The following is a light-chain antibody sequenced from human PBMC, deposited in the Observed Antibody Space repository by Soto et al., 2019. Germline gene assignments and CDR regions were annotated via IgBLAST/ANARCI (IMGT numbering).Light chain of an antibody. Sequence: EIVLTQSPGTLSLSPGERATLSCRASQYVSVRFLAWYQQKPGQAPRLLISGAYTRATGINDRFSGGGSGTEFTLTINSLQSEDFAVYYCKQYNYWPGTFGQGTKVDIK. CDR2: GAY. CDR1: QYVSVRF. J-gene: IGKJ1*01. CDR3: KQYNYWPGT. V-gene: IGKV3-15*01.